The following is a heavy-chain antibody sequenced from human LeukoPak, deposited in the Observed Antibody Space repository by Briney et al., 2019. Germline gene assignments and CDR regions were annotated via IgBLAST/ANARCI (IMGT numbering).Heavy chain of an antibody. CDR1: GFTFTSSA. CDR3: AAGSLLDTAMDPFDY. CDR2: IVVGSGNT. Sequence: GASVKVSCKASGFTFTSSAMQWVRQARGQRLEWIGWIVVGSGNTNYAQKFQERVTITRDMSTSTAYMELSSLRSEDTAVYYCAAGSLLDTAMDPFDYWGQGTLVTVSS. V-gene: IGHV1-58*02. D-gene: IGHD5-18*01. J-gene: IGHJ4*02.